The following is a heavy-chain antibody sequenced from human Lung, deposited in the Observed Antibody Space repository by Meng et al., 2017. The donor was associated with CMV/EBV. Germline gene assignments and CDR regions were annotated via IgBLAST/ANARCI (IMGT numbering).Heavy chain of an antibody. Sequence: SCKASGYTLTSYDINRVRQATGQGLEWMGWMNPNSGNTGYAQKFQGRVTITRNTSISTAYMELSSLRSEDTAVYYCARWGVNMVYDYWGQGTLVTVSS. CDR3: ARWGVNMVYDY. D-gene: IGHD2-8*01. J-gene: IGHJ4*02. CDR1: GYTLTSYD. V-gene: IGHV1-8*03. CDR2: MNPNSGNT.